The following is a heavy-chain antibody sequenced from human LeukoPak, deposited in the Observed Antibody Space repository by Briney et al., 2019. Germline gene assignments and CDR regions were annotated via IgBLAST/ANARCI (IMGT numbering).Heavy chain of an antibody. CDR2: IIPIFGIA. V-gene: IGHV1-69*04. CDR1: RCTFSSYA. J-gene: IGHJ5*02. CDR3: AREGDGPAAAGTFWFDP. D-gene: IGHD6-13*01. Sequence: SSVKVSCKSSRCTFSSYAISWVRQAPGQELEWMGRIIPIFGIANYAQKFQGRVTITADKSTSTAYMELSSLRSEDTAVYYCAREGDGPAAAGTFWFDPWGQGTLVTVSS.